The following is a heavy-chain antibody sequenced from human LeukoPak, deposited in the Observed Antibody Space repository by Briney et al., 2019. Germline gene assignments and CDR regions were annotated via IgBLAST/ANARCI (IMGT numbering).Heavy chain of an antibody. Sequence: GGSLRLSCAASGFTFSSYWMHWVRQAPGKGLVWVSRINSDGSSTSYADSVKGRFTISRDNAKHTLYLQMNSLRAEDTAVYYCARDLLGNSGSYLRHPNGPPFDYWGQGTLVTVSS. CDR2: INSDGSST. V-gene: IGHV3-74*01. CDR3: ARDLLGNSGSYLRHPNGPPFDY. J-gene: IGHJ4*02. D-gene: IGHD1-26*01. CDR1: GFTFSSYW.